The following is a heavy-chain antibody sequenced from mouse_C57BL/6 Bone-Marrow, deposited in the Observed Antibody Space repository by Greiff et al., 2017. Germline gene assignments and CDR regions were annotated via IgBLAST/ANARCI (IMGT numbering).Heavy chain of an antibody. CDR2: INPSSGYT. CDR3: EDPFLPTVVPFAY. Sequence: QVQLQQSGAELAKPGASVKLSCKASGYTFTSYWMHWVKQRPGQGLEWIGYINPSSGYTKYNKKFKDKATLTADKSSITAYMQLSSLTYEDSAVYYSEDPFLPTVVPFAYWGQGTTLTVSS. D-gene: IGHD1-1*01. V-gene: IGHV1-7*01. CDR1: GYTFTSYW. J-gene: IGHJ2*01.